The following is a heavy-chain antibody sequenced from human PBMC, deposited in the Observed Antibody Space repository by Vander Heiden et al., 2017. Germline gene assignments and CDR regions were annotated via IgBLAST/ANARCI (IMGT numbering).Heavy chain of an antibody. CDR2: IKQDGSEK. J-gene: IGHJ4*02. CDR1: GFTFSSYW. D-gene: IGHD3-22*01. V-gene: IGHV3-7*01. CDR3: ASSYYDSTYDY. Sequence: EVQLVESGGGLVQPGGSLRLSCAASGFTFSSYWMSWVRQAPGKGLEWVANIKQDGSEKYYVDSVKGRFTISRDNAKNSLYLQMNSLRAEDTAVYYCASSYYDSTYDYWGQGTLVTVSS.